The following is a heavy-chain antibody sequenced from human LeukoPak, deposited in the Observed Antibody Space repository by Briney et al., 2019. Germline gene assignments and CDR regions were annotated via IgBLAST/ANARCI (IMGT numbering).Heavy chain of an antibody. D-gene: IGHD3-22*01. J-gene: IGHJ4*02. CDR2: IKQDGSEK. V-gene: IGHV3-7*01. CDR3: ARGYDSSGYSLDY. CDR1: GFTFSSYW. Sequence: GGSLRLSCAASGFTFSSYWMSWVRQAPGKGLEWVANIKQDGSEKYYVDSVKGRFTISRDNAKNSLYLQMNSLRAEDTAVYYCARGYDSSGYSLDYWGQGTLVTVSS.